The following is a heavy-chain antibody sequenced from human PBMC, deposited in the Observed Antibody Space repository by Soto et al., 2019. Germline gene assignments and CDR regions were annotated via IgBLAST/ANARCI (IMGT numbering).Heavy chain of an antibody. CDR2: ISYDGSNK. J-gene: IGHJ3*02. Sequence: SLRLSCAASGFTFSSYGMHWVRQAPGKGLEWVAVISYDGSNKYYADSVKGRFTISRDNSKNTLYLQMNSLRAEDTAVYYCAKDSYYDFWSGSDAFDIWGQGTMVTVSS. D-gene: IGHD3-3*01. CDR3: AKDSYYDFWSGSDAFDI. V-gene: IGHV3-30*18. CDR1: GFTFSSYG.